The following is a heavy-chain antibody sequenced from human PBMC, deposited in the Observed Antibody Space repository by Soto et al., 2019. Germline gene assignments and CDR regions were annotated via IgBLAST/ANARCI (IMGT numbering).Heavy chain of an antibody. CDR1: SGSISSSLYY. V-gene: IGHV4-39*01. CDR2: IYSTVST. J-gene: IGHJ3*02. D-gene: IGHD3-22*01. CDR3: ARLPYYDTPPVTFDI. Sequence: PSETMSLPCSVSSGSISSSLYYWGWLRQPTGKGLEWIGTIYSTVSTHYNPSLKSRVTISVDTSKNQFSLKLNSVTAADTAVYYCARLPYYDTPPVTFDIWGQGARVTVSS.